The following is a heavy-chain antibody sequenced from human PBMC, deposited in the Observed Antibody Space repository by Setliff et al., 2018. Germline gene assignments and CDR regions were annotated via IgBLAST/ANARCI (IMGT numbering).Heavy chain of an antibody. D-gene: IGHD3-9*01. Sequence: ETLSLTCAASGFTFSFHWMSWVRQAPGKRLEWVANMNQDGSERYYVDSVKGRFTISRDNAEKSLYLQMDSLRAEDTAVYYCAREYFQHMDVWGKGTTVTVSS. CDR3: AREYFQHMDV. CDR1: GFTFSFHW. CDR2: MNQDGSER. V-gene: IGHV3-7*03. J-gene: IGHJ6*03.